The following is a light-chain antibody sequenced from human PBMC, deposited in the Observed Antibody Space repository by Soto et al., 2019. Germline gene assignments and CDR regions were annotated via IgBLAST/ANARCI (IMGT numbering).Light chain of an antibody. Sequence: EIVLTQSPGTLSLSPGERATLSCRASQSLSSSYLAWYQQKPGQAPRLLIYAASNRATGIPDRFSGSASGTDFTLTISRLVPEDFAVYYCQQYGSSPPITFGPGTKVDIQ. CDR3: QQYGSSPPIT. CDR2: AAS. CDR1: QSLSSSY. V-gene: IGKV3-20*01. J-gene: IGKJ3*01.